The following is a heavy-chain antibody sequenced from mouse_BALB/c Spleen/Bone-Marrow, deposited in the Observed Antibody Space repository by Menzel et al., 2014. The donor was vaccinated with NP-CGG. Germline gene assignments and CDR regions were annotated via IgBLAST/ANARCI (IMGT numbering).Heavy chain of an antibody. Sequence: QVQLKHSGAELVRPGTSVKIPCKASGYTFTNYWLGWVKQRPGHGLKWIGDIYPGGGYTNYNEKFKGKATLTADTSSSTAYMQLSSLTSEDSAVYFCAREVRGDFDYWGQGTTLTVSS. CDR1: GYTFTNYW. D-gene: IGHD2-14*01. V-gene: IGHV1-63*02. J-gene: IGHJ2*01. CDR2: IYPGGGYT. CDR3: AREVRGDFDY.